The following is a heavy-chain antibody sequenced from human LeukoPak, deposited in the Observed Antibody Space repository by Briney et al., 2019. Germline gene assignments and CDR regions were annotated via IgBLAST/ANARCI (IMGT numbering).Heavy chain of an antibody. CDR3: ARGIESYGDYGY. D-gene: IGHD4-17*01. J-gene: IGHJ4*02. CDR1: AGSISGSY. Sequence: PSETLSLTCTLSAGSISGSYWSWIRQPPGKGLEWIAYMYNSGSTNYNPSLKSRVTISIDTSKNQFSLKLSSLTAADTAIYYCARGIESYGDYGYWGQGILVTVSS. V-gene: IGHV4-59*01. CDR2: MYNSGST.